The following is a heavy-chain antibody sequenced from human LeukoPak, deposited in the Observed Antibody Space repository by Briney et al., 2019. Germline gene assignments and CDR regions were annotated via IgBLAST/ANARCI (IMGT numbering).Heavy chain of an antibody. CDR3: AKDSPLTTYTSGWSSNSFDY. Sequence: GGSLRLSCTASGFTFSNFAMSWVRQAPGQGLEWVSTITGCSGAKYYADSVKGRFTISRDNSKDTLYLQMYSLRAEDTAVYFCAKDSPLTTYTSGWSSNSFDYWGQGTLVAVSS. CDR2: ITGCSGAK. D-gene: IGHD6-19*01. V-gene: IGHV3-23*01. CDR1: GFTFSNFA. J-gene: IGHJ4*02.